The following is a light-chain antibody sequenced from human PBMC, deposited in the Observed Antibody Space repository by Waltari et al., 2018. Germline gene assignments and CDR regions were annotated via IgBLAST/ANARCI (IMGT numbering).Light chain of an antibody. CDR1: SSDIGGYNY. V-gene: IGLV2-14*01. CDR3: SSYTSSNTWV. Sequence: QSALTQPASVSGSPGQLITISCIGTSSDIGGYNYVSWYQQHPGKAPKVMIYDVTKRPSGFSNRFAGSKSGSTASLTSSGLQAEDEADYYCSSYTSSNTWVFGGGTKLTVL. CDR2: DVT. J-gene: IGLJ3*02.